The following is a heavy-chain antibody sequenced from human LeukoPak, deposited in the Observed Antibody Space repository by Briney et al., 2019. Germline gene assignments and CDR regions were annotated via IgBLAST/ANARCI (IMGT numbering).Heavy chain of an antibody. Sequence: SETLSLTCTVSGGSISSSSYYWGWIRQPPGKGLEWIGSIYYSGSTYYNPSLKSRVTISVDTSKNQFSLKLSSVTAADTAVYYCARDRYYDSSGYYSFAFDIWGQGTMVTVSS. CDR3: ARDRYYDSSGYYSFAFDI. V-gene: IGHV4-39*07. CDR2: IYYSGST. CDR1: GGSISSSSYY. D-gene: IGHD3-22*01. J-gene: IGHJ3*02.